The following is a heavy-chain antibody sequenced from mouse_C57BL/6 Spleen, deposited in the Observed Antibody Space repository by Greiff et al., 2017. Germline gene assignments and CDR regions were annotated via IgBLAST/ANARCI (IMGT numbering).Heavy chain of an antibody. Sequence: VQLQQSGPGLVQPSQSLSITCTVSGFSLTSYGVHWVRQSPGKGLEWLGVIWRGGSTDYNAAFMSRLSITKDNSKSHVFFKMNSLQADDTAIYYCAKNNYGVGYYAMDYWGQGTSVTVSS. CDR1: GFSLTSYG. CDR2: IWRGGST. D-gene: IGHD1-1*01. V-gene: IGHV2-5*01. J-gene: IGHJ4*01. CDR3: AKNNYGVGYYAMDY.